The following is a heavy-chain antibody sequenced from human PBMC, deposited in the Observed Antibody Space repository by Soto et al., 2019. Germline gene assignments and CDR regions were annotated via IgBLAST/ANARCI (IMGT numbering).Heavy chain of an antibody. V-gene: IGHV1-2*04. Sequence: ASVKVSCKASGYTFTGYYMHWVRQAPGQGLEWMGWINPNSGGTNYAQKFQGWVTMTRDTSISTAYMELSRLRSDDTAVYYCARDAEYSSSSGYYYYGMAVWGQGTTVTVSS. D-gene: IGHD6-6*01. CDR2: INPNSGGT. CDR1: GYTFTGYY. CDR3: ARDAEYSSSSGYYYYGMAV. J-gene: IGHJ6*02.